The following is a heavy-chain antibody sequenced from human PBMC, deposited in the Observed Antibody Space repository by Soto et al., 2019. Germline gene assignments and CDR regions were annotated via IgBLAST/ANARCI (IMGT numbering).Heavy chain of an antibody. V-gene: IGHV4-34*01. CDR3: ARVPDTSFDY. J-gene: IGHJ4*02. CDR1: GGSFSGYY. Sequence: SETLSLTCAVYGGSFSGYYWSWIRQPPGKGLEWIGEINHSGSTNYNPSLKSRVTISVDTSKNQFSLKLSSVTAADTAVYYCARVPDTSFDYWGQGTLVTVSS. CDR2: INHSGST.